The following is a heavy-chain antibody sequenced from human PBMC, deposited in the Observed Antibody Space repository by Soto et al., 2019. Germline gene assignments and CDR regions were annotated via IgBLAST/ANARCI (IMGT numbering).Heavy chain of an antibody. Sequence: EASVKVSCKASGYTFTGYYMHWVRQAPGQGLEWMGWINPNSGGTNYAQKFQGRVTMTRDTSISTAYMELSRLRSDDTAVYYCARGAQLVEQWLVRGGWYYGMDVWGQGTTVTVSS. CDR2: INPNSGGT. J-gene: IGHJ6*02. D-gene: IGHD6-19*01. CDR1: GYTFTGYY. V-gene: IGHV1-2*02. CDR3: ARGAQLVEQWLVRGGWYYGMDV.